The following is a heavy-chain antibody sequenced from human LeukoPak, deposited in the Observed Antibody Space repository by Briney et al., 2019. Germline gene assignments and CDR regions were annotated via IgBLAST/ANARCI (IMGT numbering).Heavy chain of an antibody. V-gene: IGHV3-15*01. J-gene: IGHJ4*02. D-gene: IGHD3-22*01. CDR2: IKSKTDGGTT. CDR3: TTYYYDSSVYYF. Sequence: GGSLRLSCAASGFTFSNAWMSWVRQAPGKGLEWVGRIKSKTDGGTTDYAVPVKGRFTISRDDSKNMLYLQMNSLKTEDTAVYYCTTYYYDSSVYYFWGQGTLVTVS. CDR1: GFTFSNAW.